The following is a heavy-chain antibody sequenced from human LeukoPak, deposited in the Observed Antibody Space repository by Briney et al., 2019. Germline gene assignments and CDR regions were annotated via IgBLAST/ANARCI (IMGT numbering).Heavy chain of an antibody. V-gene: IGHV4-34*01. Sequence: SPSETLSLTCAVYGGSFSGYYWSWIRQPPGKGLEWIGEINHSGSTNYNPSLKSRVTISVDTSKNQFSLKLSSVTAADTAVYYCARHVWSSSDAFDIWGQGTMVTVSS. J-gene: IGHJ3*02. D-gene: IGHD6-6*01. CDR1: GGSFSGYY. CDR2: INHSGST. CDR3: ARHVWSSSDAFDI.